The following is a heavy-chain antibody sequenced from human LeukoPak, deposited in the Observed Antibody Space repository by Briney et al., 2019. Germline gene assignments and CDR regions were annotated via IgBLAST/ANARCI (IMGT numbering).Heavy chain of an antibody. D-gene: IGHD2-15*01. Sequence: SVKVSCKASGGTFSSYAISWVRQAPGQGLEWMGGIIPIFGTANYAQKFQGRVTITADESTSTAYMELSSLRSEDTAVYYCARSCSGGSCYSIDFDYWGQGTLVTVSS. CDR1: GGTFSSYA. J-gene: IGHJ4*02. V-gene: IGHV1-69*13. CDR3: ARSCSGGSCYSIDFDY. CDR2: IIPIFGTA.